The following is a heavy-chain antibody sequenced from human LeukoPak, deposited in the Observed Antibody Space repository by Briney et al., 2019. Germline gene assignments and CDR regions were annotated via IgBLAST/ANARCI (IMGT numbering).Heavy chain of an antibody. CDR1: GGSISTGSYY. J-gene: IGHJ4*02. D-gene: IGHD2-15*01. CDR2: IYYTGTT. CDR3: ARQGDGGRSFDY. V-gene: IGHV4-39*01. Sequence: SETLSLACTVSGGSISTGSYYWGWIRLPPGKGLEWIGIIYYTGTTNYNPSLKSRVTISVDTSKNQFSLKLSSVTAADTAVYYCARQGDGGRSFDYWGQGTLVTVSP.